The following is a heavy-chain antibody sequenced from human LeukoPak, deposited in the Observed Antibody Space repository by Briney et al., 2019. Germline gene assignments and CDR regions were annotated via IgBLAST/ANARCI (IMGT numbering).Heavy chain of an antibody. Sequence: PSETLSLTCAVYGGSFSGYYWSWIRQPPGKGLEWIGEINHSGSTNYNPSLKSRVTISVDTSKNQFSLKLSSVTAADTAVYYCARGPHWDPHFDYWGQGTLVTVSS. CDR1: GGSFSGYY. J-gene: IGHJ4*02. D-gene: IGHD7-27*01. CDR3: ARGPHWDPHFDY. V-gene: IGHV4-34*01. CDR2: INHSGST.